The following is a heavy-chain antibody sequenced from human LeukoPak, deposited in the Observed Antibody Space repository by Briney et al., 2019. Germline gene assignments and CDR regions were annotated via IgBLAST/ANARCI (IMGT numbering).Heavy chain of an antibody. CDR2: INPSGGST. J-gene: IGHJ3*02. V-gene: IGHV1-46*01. CDR1: GYTFTSYY. CDR3: AREGLNYYDSSGYYSAELGAFDI. D-gene: IGHD3-22*01. Sequence: ASVKVSCKASGYTFTSYYMHWVRQAPGQGLEWMGIINPSGGSTSYAQKFQGRVTMTRDTSTSTVYMELSSLRSGDTAVYYCAREGLNYYDSSGYYSAELGAFDIWGQGTMVTVSS.